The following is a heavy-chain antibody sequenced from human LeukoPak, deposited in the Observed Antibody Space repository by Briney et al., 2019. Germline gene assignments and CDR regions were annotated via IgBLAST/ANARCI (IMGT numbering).Heavy chain of an antibody. CDR2: ISGSGGST. CDR3: AKAGYCSGGSCYLAYYYYYMDV. Sequence: GGSLRLSCAASGFTFSSYGMSWVRQAPGKGLEWVSAISGSGGSTYYADSVKGRFTISRDNSKNTLYLQMDSLRAEDTAVYYCAKAGYCSGGSCYLAYYYYYMDVWGKGTTVTISS. D-gene: IGHD2-15*01. J-gene: IGHJ6*03. V-gene: IGHV3-23*01. CDR1: GFTFSSYG.